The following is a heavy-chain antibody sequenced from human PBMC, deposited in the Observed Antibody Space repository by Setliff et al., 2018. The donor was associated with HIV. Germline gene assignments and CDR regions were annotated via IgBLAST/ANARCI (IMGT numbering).Heavy chain of an antibody. D-gene: IGHD2-2*01. CDR1: GGTFSSYG. CDR2: IIPTFGTV. J-gene: IGHJ5*02. V-gene: IGHV1-69*05. CDR3: ARGPLGYCSSTSCPERWFNP. Sequence: SVKVSCKASGGTFSSYGISWVRQAPGQGLEWVGGIIPTFGTVNYAQKFQGRVTITTDESTSTAYMELSSLRSEDTAVYYCARGPLGYCSSTSCPERWFNPWGQGTLVTVSS.